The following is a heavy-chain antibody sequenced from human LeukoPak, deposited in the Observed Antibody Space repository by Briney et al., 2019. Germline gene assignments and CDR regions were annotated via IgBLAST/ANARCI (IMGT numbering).Heavy chain of an antibody. CDR2: INPNSGGS. CDR1: GYTFTGYY. J-gene: IGHJ4*02. CDR3: AREFRDPIGVPKDY. Sequence: SVKXSCKASGYTFTGYYFHWVRQAPGQGLEWMGWINPNSGGSNYAQKFRGRVTMTRDTSISTAYMELSRLRSDDTAVYYCAREFRDPIGVPKDYWGQGTLVTVSS. D-gene: IGHD2-8*01. V-gene: IGHV1-2*02.